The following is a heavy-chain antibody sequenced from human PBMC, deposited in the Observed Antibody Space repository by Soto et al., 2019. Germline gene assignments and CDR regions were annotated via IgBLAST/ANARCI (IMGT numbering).Heavy chain of an antibody. CDR3: AQLALWFGEFGRGY. CDR1: GINFRSFA. Sequence: GGSLRLSCAAPGINFRSFAMSWVRQAPGKGLQWVASISNNGDATYYADPVKGRFHISRDNSKKTVFLEMNSLRVEDTAVYYCAQLALWFGEFGRGYWGQGALVTVSS. V-gene: IGHV3-23*01. D-gene: IGHD3-10*01. CDR2: ISNNGDAT. J-gene: IGHJ4*02.